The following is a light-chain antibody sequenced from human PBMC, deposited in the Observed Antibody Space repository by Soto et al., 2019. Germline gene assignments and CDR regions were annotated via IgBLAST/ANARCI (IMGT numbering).Light chain of an antibody. J-gene: IGLJ3*02. CDR2: SNN. Sequence: QAVLTQPPSASGTPGQRVTISCSGSSSNIGSNYVYWYQQLPGTAPKLPIYSNNQRPSGVPDRFSGSKSGTSASLAISGLRSEDEADYYCAAWDDSLSGWVFGGGTKLTVL. V-gene: IGLV1-47*02. CDR3: AAWDDSLSGWV. CDR1: SSNIGSNY.